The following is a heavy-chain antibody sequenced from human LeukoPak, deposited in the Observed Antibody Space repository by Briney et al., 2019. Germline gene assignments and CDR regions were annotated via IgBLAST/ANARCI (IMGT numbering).Heavy chain of an antibody. CDR1: GYTFTGYY. V-gene: IGHV1-2*02. CDR2: INPNSGGT. CDR3: ARVDGYNWIFDY. D-gene: IGHD5-24*01. J-gene: IGHJ4*02. Sequence: GASVKLSCKSSGYTFTGYYMHWVRQAPGQGLEWMGWINPNSGGTNYAQKFQGRVTMTRGTSISTAYMELSRLRSDDTAVYYCARVDGYNWIFDYWGQGTLVTVSS.